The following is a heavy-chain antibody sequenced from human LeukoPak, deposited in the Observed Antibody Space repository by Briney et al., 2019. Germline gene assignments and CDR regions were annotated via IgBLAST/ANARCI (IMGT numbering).Heavy chain of an antibody. J-gene: IGHJ4*02. CDR3: ARWDCSGGACSTPLDY. V-gene: IGHV3-21*01. CDR1: GFAFSSYW. Sequence: PGGSLRLSCAASGFAFSSYWMHWVRQAPGKGLVWVSSISSSSSDIYYADSVKGRFTISRDNADNSLYLQPNSLSAEDTAMYYCARWDCSGGACSTPLDYWGQGTLVTVSS. D-gene: IGHD2-15*01. CDR2: ISSSSSDI.